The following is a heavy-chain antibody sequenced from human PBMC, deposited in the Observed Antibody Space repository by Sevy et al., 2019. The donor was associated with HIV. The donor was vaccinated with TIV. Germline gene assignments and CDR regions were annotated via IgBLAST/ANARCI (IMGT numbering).Heavy chain of an antibody. V-gene: IGHV1-24*01. D-gene: IGHD3-22*01. CDR2: FDPEDGQT. Sequence: ASVKVSCKVSGYTLTGLSMHWVRQAPGKGLEWMGSFDPEDGQTIYAQNFQGRVTMTEDTSTDTAYMELSSLRSEDTAVYFCATTMDYYDSSGCPFDYWGQGTLVTVSS. CDR3: ATTMDYYDSSGCPFDY. CDR1: GYTLTGLS. J-gene: IGHJ4*02.